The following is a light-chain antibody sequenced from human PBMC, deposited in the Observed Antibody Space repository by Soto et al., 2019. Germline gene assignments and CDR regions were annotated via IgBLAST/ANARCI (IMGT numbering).Light chain of an antibody. CDR1: QTLMNTY. CDR2: DAS. Sequence: EIVLTQAPGTLSLSPGDRATLSCRASQTLMNTYLAWYQQRPGLAPRLLIYDASTRAPGIPDRFSGSGSGTDFTLTISRLEPEDFAVYYCQQYTSSPALTFGGGTRVDIK. J-gene: IGKJ4*01. CDR3: QQYTSSPALT. V-gene: IGKV3-20*01.